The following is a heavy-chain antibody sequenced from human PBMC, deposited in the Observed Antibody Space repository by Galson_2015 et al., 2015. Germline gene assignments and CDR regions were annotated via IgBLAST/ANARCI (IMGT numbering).Heavy chain of an antibody. CDR2: ISYDGSSK. CDR1: GFPFSSYG. J-gene: IGHJ6*02. V-gene: IGHV3-30*18. Sequence: LRLSCAASGFPFSSYGMHWVRQPPGPGLEWVAVISYDGSSKYYADSVKGRFTISRDNSKNTLYLQMNSLRAEDTAVYYCAKAGGTQGDYYYYYGMDVWGQGTTVTVSS. D-gene: IGHD3-16*01. CDR3: AKAGGTQGDYYYYYGMDV.